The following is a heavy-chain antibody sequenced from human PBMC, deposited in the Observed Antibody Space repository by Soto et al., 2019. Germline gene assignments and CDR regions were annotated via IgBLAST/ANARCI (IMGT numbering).Heavy chain of an antibody. CDR3: AKDPAAYCGGDCYFDY. D-gene: IGHD2-21*02. CDR2: ISGSGGST. CDR1: GFTFSSYA. Sequence: GGSLRLSCAASGFTFSSYAMSWVRQAPGKGLEWVSAISGSGGSTYYADSVKGRFTISRDNSKNTLYLQMNSLRAEDTAVYYCAKDPAAYCGGDCYFDYWGQGTLVTVSS. J-gene: IGHJ4*02. V-gene: IGHV3-23*01.